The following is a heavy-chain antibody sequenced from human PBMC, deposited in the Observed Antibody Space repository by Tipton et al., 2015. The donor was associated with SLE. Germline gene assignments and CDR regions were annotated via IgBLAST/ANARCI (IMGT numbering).Heavy chain of an antibody. CDR1: GVSISHYY. Sequence: TLSLTCTVSGVSISHYYWSWIRRPPGKGLEWIGYISHSGSTNYNPSLKSRVTISADTSKNQFSLRVNSVTSADTAVYYCARDWRGYYGSQAYYYYGMDVWGQGTTVIVSS. V-gene: IGHV4-59*01. CDR2: ISHSGST. CDR3: ARDWRGYYGSQAYYYYGMDV. D-gene: IGHD3-10*01. J-gene: IGHJ6*02.